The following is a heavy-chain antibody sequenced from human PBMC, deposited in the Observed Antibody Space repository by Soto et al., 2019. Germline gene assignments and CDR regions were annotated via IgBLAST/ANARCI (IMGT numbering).Heavy chain of an antibody. CDR1: GGTFSSYT. J-gene: IGHJ3*02. CDR3: ALYCSGGSCPRLDAFDI. CDR2: IIPILGIA. Sequence: QVQLVQSGAEVKKPGSSVNVSCKASGGTFSSYTISWVRQAPGQGLEWMGRIIPILGIANYAQKFQGRVTITADKSTSTVYMERSRLRSEDTAVYYCALYCSGGSCPRLDAFDIWGQGTMVTVSS. V-gene: IGHV1-69*02. D-gene: IGHD2-15*01.